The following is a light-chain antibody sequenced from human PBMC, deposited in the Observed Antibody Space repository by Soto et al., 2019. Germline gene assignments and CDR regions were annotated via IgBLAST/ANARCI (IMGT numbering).Light chain of an antibody. Sequence: QSVLTQPASVSGSPGQSITISCTGTSSEVGGYNYVSWYQHHPGKATKLIIYDVSNRPSGVSIRFSGSKSDNTASLTISGLQPEDEADYHCSSYTTSNTRQIVFGTGTKVTV. CDR1: SSEVGGYNY. CDR3: SSYTTSNTRQIV. V-gene: IGLV2-14*03. CDR2: DVS. J-gene: IGLJ1*01.